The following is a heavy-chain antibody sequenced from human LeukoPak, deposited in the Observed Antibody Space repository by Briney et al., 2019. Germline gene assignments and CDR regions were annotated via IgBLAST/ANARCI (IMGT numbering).Heavy chain of an antibody. CDR3: ARNGQYYDGGIGAFDI. CDR1: GFTFSSYS. V-gene: IGHV3-21*01. D-gene: IGHD3-22*01. J-gene: IGHJ3*02. CDR2: ISSSSSYI. Sequence: PGGPLRLSCAASGFTFSSYSMNWVRQAPGKGLEWVSSISSSSSYIYYADSVKGRFTISRDNAKNSLYLQMNSLRAEDTAVYYCARNGQYYDGGIGAFDIWGQGTMVTVSS.